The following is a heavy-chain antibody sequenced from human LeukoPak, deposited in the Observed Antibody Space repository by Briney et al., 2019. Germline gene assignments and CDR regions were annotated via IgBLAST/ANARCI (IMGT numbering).Heavy chain of an antibody. V-gene: IGHV3-74*01. CDR2: IKSDGSMR. CDR1: GFTFSNYW. Sequence: GGSLRLSCAASGFTFSNYWMHWVRQAPGKGLVWVSRIKSDGSMRDYADFVQGRFTISRDNAKNTLYLQRNSLRAEDTAVYYCARAAYSSTWYSRYFDLWGRGTLVTVS. D-gene: IGHD6-13*01. J-gene: IGHJ2*01. CDR3: ARAAYSSTWYSRYFDL.